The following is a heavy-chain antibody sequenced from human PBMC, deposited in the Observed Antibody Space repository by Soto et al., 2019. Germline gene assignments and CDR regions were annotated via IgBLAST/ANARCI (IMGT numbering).Heavy chain of an antibody. D-gene: IGHD2-15*01. CDR3: ARDPVIRYCSGGSCYRNWFDP. Sequence: SVKVSCKASGGTFSSYAISWVRQAPGQGLEWMGGIIPIFGTANYTQKFQGRVTITADESTSTAYMELSSLRSEDTAVYYCARDPVIRYCSGGSCYRNWFDPWGQGTLVTVSS. V-gene: IGHV1-69*13. J-gene: IGHJ5*02. CDR1: GGTFSSYA. CDR2: IIPIFGTA.